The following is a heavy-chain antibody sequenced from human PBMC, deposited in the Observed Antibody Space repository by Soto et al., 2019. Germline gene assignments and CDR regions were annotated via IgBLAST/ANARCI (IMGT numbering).Heavy chain of an antibody. CDR1: GFPFDDYA. CDR2: ISWSSGAT. V-gene: IGHV3-9*01. Sequence: LRLSCAASGFPFDDYAMHWVRQAPGKGLEWVSGISWSSGATAYADSVKGRFTISRDNAKKALYLQMNSLRPEDTGLYYCVKDSDSYAMDVWGQGTTVTVSS. J-gene: IGHJ6*02. CDR3: VKDSDSYAMDV.